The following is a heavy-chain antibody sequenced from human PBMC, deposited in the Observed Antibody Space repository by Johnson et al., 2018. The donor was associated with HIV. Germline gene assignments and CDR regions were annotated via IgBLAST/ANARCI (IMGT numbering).Heavy chain of an antibody. CDR2: IRYDGSYK. D-gene: IGHD3-10*01. CDR3: AIGMVRGVTAGGAFDI. J-gene: IGHJ3*02. CDR1: GFTLNTYG. V-gene: IGHV3-30*02. Sequence: QVQLVESGGGVVQPGGSLRLSCAASGFTLNTYGMHWVRQAPGKGLEWVAFIRYDGSYKYYVDSVKGRLNISRDNSKNTLYLQINSLRGEDTAVYYCAIGMVRGVTAGGAFDIWGQGTMVTVSS.